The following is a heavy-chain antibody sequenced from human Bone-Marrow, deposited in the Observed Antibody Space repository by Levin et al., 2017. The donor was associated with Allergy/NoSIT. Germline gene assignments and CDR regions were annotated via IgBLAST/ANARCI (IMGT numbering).Heavy chain of an antibody. Sequence: SETLSLTCTVAGASISSYYWSWIRQPPGKGLEWIANIYYSGSANYNASLKSRVTISVDTSKNQLSLNLSSVTAADTAGYYCARDPGPHCTTTSGYVDYWGQGILVTVSS. J-gene: IGHJ4*02. CDR1: GASISSYY. CDR2: IYYSGSA. V-gene: IGHV4-59*01. CDR3: ARDPGPHCTTTSGYVDY. D-gene: IGHD2-2*01.